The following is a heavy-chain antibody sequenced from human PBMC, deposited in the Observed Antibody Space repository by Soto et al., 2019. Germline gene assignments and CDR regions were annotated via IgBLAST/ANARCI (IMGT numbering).Heavy chain of an antibody. J-gene: IGHJ6*03. CDR1: GGSISSYY. V-gene: IGHV4-59*08. CDR3: ARRNGSPTLPGIAAAVHYYYYYMDV. CDR2: IYYSGST. D-gene: IGHD6-13*01. Sequence: SETLSLTCTVSGGSISSYYWSWIRQPPGKGLEWIGYIYYSGSTNYNPSLKSRVTISVDTSKNQFSLKLSSVTAADTDVYYCARRNGSPTLPGIAAAVHYYYYYMDVWGKGTTVTVSS.